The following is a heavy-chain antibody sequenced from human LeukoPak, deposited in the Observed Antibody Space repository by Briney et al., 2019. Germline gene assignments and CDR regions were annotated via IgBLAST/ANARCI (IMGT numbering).Heavy chain of an antibody. D-gene: IGHD3-22*01. V-gene: IGHV1-69*13. CDR2: IIPIFGTA. CDR1: GGTFSSYA. Sequence: GASVKVSCKASGGTFSSYAISWVRQAPGQGLEWMGGIIPIFGTANYAQKFQGRVTITADESTSTAYMELSSLRSEDTAVYYCARGGGPPEYNYDSSGYYYYWGQGTLVTVSS. CDR3: ARGGGPPEYNYDSSGYYYY. J-gene: IGHJ4*02.